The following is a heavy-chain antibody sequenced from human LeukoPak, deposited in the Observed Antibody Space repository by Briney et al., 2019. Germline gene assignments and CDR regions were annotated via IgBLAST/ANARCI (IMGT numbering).Heavy chain of an antibody. Sequence: GGSLRLSCAASGFTFSSYAMNWVRQAPGKGLEWVSAISGDGGSTYYIDSVKGRFTISRDNTKNTVYLEMSSLRAEDTAVYYCAKRSRRLTIVRGVPREDVWGQGTTVTVSS. J-gene: IGHJ6*02. CDR2: ISGDGGST. V-gene: IGHV3-23*01. D-gene: IGHD3-10*01. CDR1: GFTFSSYA. CDR3: AKRSRRLTIVRGVPREDV.